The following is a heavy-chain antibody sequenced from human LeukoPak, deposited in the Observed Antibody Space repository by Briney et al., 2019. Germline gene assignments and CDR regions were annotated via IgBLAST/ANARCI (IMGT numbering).Heavy chain of an antibody. CDR3: ARSDGYGLVGI. V-gene: IGHV4-39*07. CDR1: GVSISSGSNY. CDR2: IYSRGNT. D-gene: IGHD3-10*01. Sequence: SETLSLTCSVSGVSISSGSNYWGWIRQPPGKTLEWIGSIYSRGNTYYNPSLKSRVIILIDTAKNHFSLNLSSVTAADTAVYYCARSDGYGLVGIWGQGTMXTVSS. J-gene: IGHJ3*02.